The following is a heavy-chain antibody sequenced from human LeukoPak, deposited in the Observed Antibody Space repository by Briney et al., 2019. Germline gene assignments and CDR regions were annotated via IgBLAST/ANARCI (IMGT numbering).Heavy chain of an antibody. CDR3: ARDRYPRGYGDLSFVDY. V-gene: IGHV1-46*01. Sequence: ASVKVSCKASGYTFTSYYMNWVRKAPGQGLEGMGIINPSGGSTSYAQKFQGRVTMTRDMSTSTVYMELSSLRSEDTAVYYCARDRYPRGYGDLSFVDYWGQGTLVTVSS. D-gene: IGHD4-17*01. J-gene: IGHJ4*02. CDR2: INPSGGST. CDR1: GYTFTSYY.